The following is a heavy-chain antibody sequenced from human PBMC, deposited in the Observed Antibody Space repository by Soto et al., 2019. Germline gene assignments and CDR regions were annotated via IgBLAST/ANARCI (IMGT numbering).Heavy chain of an antibody. V-gene: IGHV3-74*01. CDR2: INSDGSSA. CDR3: ARDLYSSGPSYTFLDR. CDR1: GFTFSGYW. D-gene: IGHD6-19*01. Sequence: GGSLRLSCAASGFTFSGYWMHWVRQAPGKGLVWVSRINSDGSSATYADSVKGRFTISRDNAKNTFYLEMNSLRAEDTAVYYCARDLYSSGPSYTFLDRWGQGALVTVSS. J-gene: IGHJ5*02.